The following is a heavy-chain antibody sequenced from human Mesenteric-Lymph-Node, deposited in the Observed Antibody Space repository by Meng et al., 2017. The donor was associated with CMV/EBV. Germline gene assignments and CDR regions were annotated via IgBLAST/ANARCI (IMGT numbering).Heavy chain of an antibody. J-gene: IGHJ4*02. CDR1: GFTVSSNY. CDR3: ARVRYCSSTSCYYFDY. V-gene: IGHV3-53*01. CDR2: IFSDGST. Sequence: GESLKISCAASGFTVSSNYMSWVRQAPGKGLEWVSIIFSDGSTYYADSVKGRFTISRDNSENTLYLQMNSLRAEDTAVYYCARVRYCSSTSCYYFDYWGQGTLVTVSS. D-gene: IGHD2-2*01.